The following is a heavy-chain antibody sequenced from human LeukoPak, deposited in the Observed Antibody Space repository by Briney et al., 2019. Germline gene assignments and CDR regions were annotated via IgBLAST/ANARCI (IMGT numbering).Heavy chain of an antibody. CDR2: IHYTGNT. Sequence: SETLSLTCTVSGGSISNFWGWIRQPPGKGLEWIGSIHYTGNTHYNASLKSRVTMSVDTSKNQFSLKLSSMTAADTAVYYCARHFSLGAFDIWGQGTMVSVSS. D-gene: IGHD3-16*01. CDR1: GGSISNF. CDR3: ARHFSLGAFDI. J-gene: IGHJ3*02. V-gene: IGHV4-39*01.